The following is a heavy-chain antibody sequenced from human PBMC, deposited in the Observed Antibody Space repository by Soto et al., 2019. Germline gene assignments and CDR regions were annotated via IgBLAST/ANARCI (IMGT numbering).Heavy chain of an antibody. CDR2: IIPIFGTA. D-gene: IGHD2-15*01. J-gene: IGHJ4*02. Sequence: GASVKVSCKASGGTFSSYAISWVRQAPGQGLEWMGGIIPIFGTANYAQKFQGRVTITADESTSTAYMELSSLRSEDTAVYYCASSPVRYCSGGSCYVHWGQGTLVTVSS. CDR3: ASSPVRYCSGGSCYVH. V-gene: IGHV1-69*13. CDR1: GGTFSSYA.